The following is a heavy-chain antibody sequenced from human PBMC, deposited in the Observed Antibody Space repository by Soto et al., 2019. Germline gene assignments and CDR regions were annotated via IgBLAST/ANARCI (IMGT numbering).Heavy chain of an antibody. Sequence: PGGSLRLSCAASGFTFSSHGMHWVRQAPGKGLEWVAVIWYDGSNKYYADSVKGRFTISRDNSKNTLYLQMNSLRAEDTAVYYCARGLYCSGGSCPGQYGMDVWGQGTTVTVSS. CDR2: IWYDGSNK. D-gene: IGHD2-15*01. J-gene: IGHJ6*02. V-gene: IGHV3-33*01. CDR3: ARGLYCSGGSCPGQYGMDV. CDR1: GFTFSSHG.